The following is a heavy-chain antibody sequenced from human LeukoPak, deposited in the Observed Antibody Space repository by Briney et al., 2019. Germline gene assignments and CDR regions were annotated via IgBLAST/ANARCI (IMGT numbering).Heavy chain of an antibody. D-gene: IGHD3-10*01. V-gene: IGHV4-59*08. CDR1: GGSISSYY. CDR3: ARSWYYYGSGSYSYYYYMDV. Sequence: SETLSLTCTVSGGSISSYYWSWIRQPPGKGLEWIGYIYYSGSTNYNPSLKSRVTISVDTSKNQFSLKLSSVTAADTAVYYCARSWYYYGSGSYSYYYYMDVWGKGTTVTVSS. J-gene: IGHJ6*03. CDR2: IYYSGST.